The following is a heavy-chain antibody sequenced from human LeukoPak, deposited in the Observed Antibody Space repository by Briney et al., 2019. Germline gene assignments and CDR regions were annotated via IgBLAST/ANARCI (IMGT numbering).Heavy chain of an antibody. Sequence: PGGSLRLSCAASGFTLSTYSVTWVRQAPGKGLEWGSYISSSTNVIYYADSVKGRFTISRDNAKNSLYLQMNSLRADDTAVYYCARLYSALPAFDYWGQGTLVTVPS. CDR2: ISSSTNVI. D-gene: IGHD6-13*01. CDR3: ARLYSALPAFDY. V-gene: IGHV3-48*01. CDR1: GFTLSTYS. J-gene: IGHJ4*02.